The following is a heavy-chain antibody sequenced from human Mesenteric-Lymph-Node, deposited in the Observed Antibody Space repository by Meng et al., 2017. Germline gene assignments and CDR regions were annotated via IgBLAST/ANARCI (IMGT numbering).Heavy chain of an antibody. D-gene: IGHD3-3*01. Sequence: WVAVISYDGSNKYYADSVKGRFTISRDNSKNTLYLQMNSLRAEDTAVYYCARTLEGYFQHWGQGTLVTVSS. J-gene: IGHJ1*01. V-gene: IGHV3-30*01. CDR2: ISYDGSNK. CDR3: ARTLEGYFQH.